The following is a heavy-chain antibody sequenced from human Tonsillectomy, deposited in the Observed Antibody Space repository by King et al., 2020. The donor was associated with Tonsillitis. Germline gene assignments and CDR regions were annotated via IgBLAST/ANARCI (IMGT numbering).Heavy chain of an antibody. Sequence: DVQLVESGGGLVQPGGSLRLSCAASGFTVSDTYMSWVRQAPGKGLEWVSVIYSGGSTYYAGSVRGRFTVSRDNSKNTVYLQMNSLRAEDTAVYYCAGTPTSIAVAGDTYFYFLDVWGKGTTVTVAS. V-gene: IGHV3-66*01. J-gene: IGHJ6*03. CDR3: AGTPTSIAVAGDTYFYFLDV. CDR2: IYSGGST. D-gene: IGHD6-19*01. CDR1: GFTVSDTY.